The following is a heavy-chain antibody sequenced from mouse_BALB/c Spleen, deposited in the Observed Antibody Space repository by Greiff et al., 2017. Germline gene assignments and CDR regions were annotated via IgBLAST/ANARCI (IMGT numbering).Heavy chain of an antibody. Sequence: EVKLVESGGGLVKPGGSLKLSCAASGFAFSSYDMSWVRQTPEKRLEWVAYISSGGGSTYYPDTVKGRFTISRDNAKNTLYLQMSSLKSEDTAMYYCARHELVITYYFDYWGQGTTLTVSS. D-gene: IGHD2-4*01. J-gene: IGHJ2*01. CDR3: ARHELVITYYFDY. V-gene: IGHV5-12-1*01. CDR1: GFAFSSYD. CDR2: ISSGGGST.